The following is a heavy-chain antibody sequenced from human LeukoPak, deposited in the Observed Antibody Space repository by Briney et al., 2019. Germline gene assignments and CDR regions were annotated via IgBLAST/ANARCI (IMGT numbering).Heavy chain of an antibody. CDR2: INTDGSST. V-gene: IGHV3-74*01. CDR1: GFTFSSYW. CDR3: ASTRRDGYNYWAY. D-gene: IGHD5-24*01. Sequence: GGSLRLSCAASGFTFSSYWMHWVRQAPGKGLVWVSRINTDGSSTNYADSVKGRFTISRDNAKNTLDLQMNSLRAEDTAVYYCASTRRDGYNYWAYWGQGTLVTVSS. J-gene: IGHJ4*02.